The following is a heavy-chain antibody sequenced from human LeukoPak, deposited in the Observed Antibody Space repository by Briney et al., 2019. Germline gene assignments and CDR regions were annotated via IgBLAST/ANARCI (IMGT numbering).Heavy chain of an antibody. CDR2: TRNKANSYIT. V-gene: IGHV3-72*01. Sequence: GGSLRLSCAGSGFTFSDHFLDWVRQAPGKGLEWVGRTRNKANSYITEYAASVKGRFTISRDDSKDSLYLQMSSLKTDDTAMYYCASIRGTFGYWGQGTLVTVSS. CDR1: GFTFSDHF. J-gene: IGHJ4*02. CDR3: ASIRGTFGY. D-gene: IGHD1-26*01.